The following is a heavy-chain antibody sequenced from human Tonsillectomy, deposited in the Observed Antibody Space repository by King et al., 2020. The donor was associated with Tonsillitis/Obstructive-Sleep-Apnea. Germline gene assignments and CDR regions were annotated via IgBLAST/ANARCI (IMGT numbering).Heavy chain of an antibody. CDR1: GGSFSNYI. CDR2: IIPIVGIA. J-gene: IGHJ4*02. V-gene: IGHV1-69*17. Sequence: QLVQSGAEVKKPGSSVKVSCKASGGSFSNYIISWVRQAPGQGLEWMGGIIPIVGIANYAQKFQGRVTITADKSTSTAYMDLSSLRSEDTAVYYCASGSVAGSYDFSTIYWGQGTLVTVSS. D-gene: IGHD3-3*01. CDR3: ASGSVAGSYDFSTIY.